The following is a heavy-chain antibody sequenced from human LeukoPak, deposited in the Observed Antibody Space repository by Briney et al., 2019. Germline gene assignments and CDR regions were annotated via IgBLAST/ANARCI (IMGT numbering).Heavy chain of an antibody. D-gene: IGHD1-26*01. J-gene: IGHJ4*02. CDR1: GFNFRMYA. Sequence: GGSLRLSCAASGFNFRMYAMSWVRLAPGKGLEWVSGIVGDGGSTYYADSVKGRFTISKDYSKNTLYLQMNSLSAEDTAMYYCAKDSIYGDGKWDIDYWGQGTLVTVSS. CDR3: AKDSIYGDGKWDIDY. V-gene: IGHV3-23*01. CDR2: IVGDGGST.